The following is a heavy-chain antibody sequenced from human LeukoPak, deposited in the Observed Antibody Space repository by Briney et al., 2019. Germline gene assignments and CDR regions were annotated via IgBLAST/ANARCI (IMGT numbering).Heavy chain of an antibody. D-gene: IGHD3-10*01. CDR3: ARDAGTGCGLDY. J-gene: IGHJ4*02. V-gene: IGHV3-7*01. CDR1: GFTFSSYW. Sequence: GGSLRLSCTASGFTFSSYWMSWVRQAPGKGLEWVANIKEDGTEKYYVDSVKGRFTISRDNANNSLYLHMNSLRGEDTAAYYCARDAGTGCGLDYWGQGTLVTVSS. CDR2: IKEDGTEK.